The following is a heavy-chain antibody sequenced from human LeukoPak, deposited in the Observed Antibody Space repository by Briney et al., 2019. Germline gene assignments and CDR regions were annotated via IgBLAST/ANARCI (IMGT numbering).Heavy chain of an antibody. CDR2: INPRSGGT. J-gene: IGHJ4*02. Sequence: ASVKVSCKASEYIFTDYYIHWVRQAPGQGLEWMGWINPRSGGTNYAQNFQDRVTMPGGTSISTAYMELSRLISDDTAIYYCARGGDHHDILTQWGQGTLVTVSS. CDR3: ARGGDHHDILTQ. V-gene: IGHV1-2*02. D-gene: IGHD3-9*01. CDR1: EYIFTDYY.